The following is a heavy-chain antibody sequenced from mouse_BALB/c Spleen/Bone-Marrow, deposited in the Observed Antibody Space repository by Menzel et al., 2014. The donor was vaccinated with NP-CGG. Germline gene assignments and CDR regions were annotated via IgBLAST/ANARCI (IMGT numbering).Heavy chain of an antibody. D-gene: IGHD2-1*01. CDR2: IDPANGNT. J-gene: IGHJ3*01. V-gene: IGHV14-3*02. CDR3: ARSVLLWYPLFTY. Sequence: VQLQQPGAELVKPGASVKLSCTASGFNIKDTYMHWVKQRPEQGLEWIGRIDPANGNTKYDPKFQGKATITADTSSNTAYLQLNILTSEYTAVYYCARSVLLWYPLFTYWGQGTLVTVSA. CDR1: GFNIKDTY.